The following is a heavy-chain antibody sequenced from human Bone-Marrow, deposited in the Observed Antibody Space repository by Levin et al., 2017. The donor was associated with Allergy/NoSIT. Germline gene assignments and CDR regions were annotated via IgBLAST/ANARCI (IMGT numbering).Heavy chain of an antibody. D-gene: IGHD2/OR15-2a*01. CDR3: ARDSLFPGSNIGFDI. CDR2: IYYSGTT. V-gene: IGHV4-59*01. CDR1: GGSISGYY. J-gene: IGHJ3*02. Sequence: PSETLSLTCVVSGGSISGYYWTWIRQPPGKGLEWIGYIYYSGTTNYNPSLKSRVTISVDTSKNHFSLNLTSVTAADPAVYYCARDSLFPGSNIGFDIWGQGAMVTVSS.